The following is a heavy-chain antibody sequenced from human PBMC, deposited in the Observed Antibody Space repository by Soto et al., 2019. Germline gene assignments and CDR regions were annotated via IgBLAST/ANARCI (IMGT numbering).Heavy chain of an antibody. J-gene: IGHJ4*02. CDR1: GFTFSSYG. V-gene: IGHV3-30*18. CDR2: ILYDGSNK. CDR3: AKDAGALPFWSGYYIRAGPLGY. Sequence: GGSLRLSCAASGFTFSSYGMHWVRQAPGKGLEWVAVILYDGSNKYYADSVKGRFTISRDNSKNTLYLQMNSLRAEDTAVYYCAKDAGALPFWSGYYIRAGPLGYWGQGTLVTVSS. D-gene: IGHD3-3*01.